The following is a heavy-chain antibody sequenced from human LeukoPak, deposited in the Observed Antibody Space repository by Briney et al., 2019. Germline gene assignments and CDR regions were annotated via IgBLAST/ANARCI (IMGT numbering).Heavy chain of an antibody. D-gene: IGHD2-2*02. V-gene: IGHV3-30*04. CDR2: ISNTGSNE. J-gene: IGHJ4*02. Sequence: RSLRLSCAASGFIFSNYAMHWVRQAPDKGLEWVAVISNTGSNEYYADSVKGRFTISRDNSNNTLYLQMNSLRAEDTAIYYCARGIGASCYTAGDYWGQGTLVTVSS. CDR3: ARGIGASCYTAGDY. CDR1: GFIFSNYA.